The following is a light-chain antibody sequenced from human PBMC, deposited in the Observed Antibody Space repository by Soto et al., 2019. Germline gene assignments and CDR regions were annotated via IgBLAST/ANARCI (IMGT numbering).Light chain of an antibody. CDR2: GAS. CDR1: QSVNSNY. V-gene: IGKV3-20*01. J-gene: IGKJ2*01. Sequence: DIVLTQSPGTLSLSPGERATLSCRASQSVNSNYLAWYQQKPGLVPRPLIYGASIRAAGVPDRLSGSGSGTDFTLTISRLEPEDYAVYYCQQYGTSPHTFGQGTKLEIK. CDR3: QQYGTSPHT.